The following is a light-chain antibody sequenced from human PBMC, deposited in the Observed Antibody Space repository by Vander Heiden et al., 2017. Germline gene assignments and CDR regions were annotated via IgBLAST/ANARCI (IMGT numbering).Light chain of an antibody. V-gene: IGKV3-20*01. J-gene: IGKJ4*01. CDR1: QSLTSTY. CDR2: GAS. Sequence: EIVLTQSPGTLNLSPGERATLSCRASQSLTSTYLAWYQQKPGQAPRLLIYGASSRATGIPDRFSGSGSGTDFTLTISRLEPEDFAVYYCQQYVNSPLTFGGGTKVEIK. CDR3: QQYVNSPLT.